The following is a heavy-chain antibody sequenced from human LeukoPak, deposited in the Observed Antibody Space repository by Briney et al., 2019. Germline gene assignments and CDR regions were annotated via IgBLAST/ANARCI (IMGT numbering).Heavy chain of an antibody. D-gene: IGHD3-3*01. CDR1: GFTFGDYA. Sequence: PGRSLRLSCAASGFTFGDYAMHWVRHAPGKGLEWVSGISWNSGSIGYADSVKGRFTISRDNAKNSLYLQMNSLRPGDTALYYCAKDFTPGGFGDAFDIWGQGTMVTVSS. J-gene: IGHJ3*02. CDR2: ISWNSGSI. V-gene: IGHV3-9*01. CDR3: AKDFTPGGFGDAFDI.